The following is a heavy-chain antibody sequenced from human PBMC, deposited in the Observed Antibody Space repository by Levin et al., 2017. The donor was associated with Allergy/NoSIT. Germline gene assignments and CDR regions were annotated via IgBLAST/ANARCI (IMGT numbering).Heavy chain of an antibody. D-gene: IGHD3-22*01. Sequence: GGSLRLSCAASGFTFDEYAMHWVRQAPGKGLEWVSGISWNSGNIDYADSVKGRFTISGDNAKNSLYLQMNSLRAEDTALYYCAKGRYYDSRAYQEPPGWFDPWGQGTLVTVSS. CDR2: ISWNSGNI. CDR3: AKGRYYDSRAYQEPPGWFDP. V-gene: IGHV3-9*01. CDR1: GFTFDEYA. J-gene: IGHJ5*02.